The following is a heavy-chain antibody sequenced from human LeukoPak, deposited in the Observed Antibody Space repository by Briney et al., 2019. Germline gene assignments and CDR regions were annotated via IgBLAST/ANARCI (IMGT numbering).Heavy chain of an antibody. J-gene: IGHJ5*02. D-gene: IGHD4-17*01. CDR2: IYYSGST. V-gene: IGHV4-59*01. Sequence: PSETLSLTCTVSGGSISSYYWSWIRQPPGKGLEWIGYIYYSGSTNYNPSLKSRVTISVDTSKNQFSLKLSSVTAADTAVYYCARLLPTVTTNWFDPWGQGTLVTVSS. CDR3: ARLLPTVTTNWFDP. CDR1: GGSISSYY.